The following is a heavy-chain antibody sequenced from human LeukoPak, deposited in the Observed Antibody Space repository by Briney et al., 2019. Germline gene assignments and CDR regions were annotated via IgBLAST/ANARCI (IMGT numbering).Heavy chain of an antibody. D-gene: IGHD5-24*01. CDR2: INGSGGPT. V-gene: IGHV3-23*01. CDR1: GITFSSHA. J-gene: IGHJ6*03. CDR3: AKGGAATMRDGYNYYYSYMEV. Sequence: PGGSLRLSCAASGITFSSHAMNWVRQAPGKGLEWVSLINGSGGPTYYGDSVKGRFTISRDNSTNRLYLQMNSLRPEDTAVYYCAKGGAATMRDGYNYYYSYMEVWGRGTTVTVSS.